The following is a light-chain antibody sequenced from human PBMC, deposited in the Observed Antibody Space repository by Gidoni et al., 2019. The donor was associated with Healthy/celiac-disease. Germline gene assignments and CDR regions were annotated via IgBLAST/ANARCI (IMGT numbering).Light chain of an antibody. J-gene: IGKJ5*01. V-gene: IGKV3-15*01. Sequence: EIVMTQSTATLSVAPGERATLSYRASQRVSSNLAWYQQKPGQAPRLLIYGASTRATGIPARFSGSGSGTEFTLTISILQSEDFAVYYCQQYNNWPPITFGQGTRLEIK. CDR3: QQYNNWPPIT. CDR1: QRVSSN. CDR2: GAS.